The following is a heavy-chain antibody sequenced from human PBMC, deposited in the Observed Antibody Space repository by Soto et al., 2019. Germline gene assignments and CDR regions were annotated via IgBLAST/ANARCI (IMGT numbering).Heavy chain of an antibody. CDR2: INHSGST. CDR3: ARDQITGLFDY. V-gene: IGHV4-34*01. J-gene: IGHJ4*02. D-gene: IGHD2-8*02. Sequence: QVQLQQWGAGLLKPSETLSLTCAVYGGSFSGYYWTWIRQPPGTGLEWIGEINHSGSTNYNPSLKSRVTISVDTSKTQFSLKLTSVTAADTAVYYCARDQITGLFDYWGQGTLVTCSS. CDR1: GGSFSGYY.